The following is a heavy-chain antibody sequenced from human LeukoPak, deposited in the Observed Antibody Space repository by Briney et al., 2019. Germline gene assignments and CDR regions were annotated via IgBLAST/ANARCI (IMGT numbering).Heavy chain of an antibody. Sequence: GGSLRLSCAASGFTFSIYAMSWVRQAPGKGLEWVSAISGSGGSTYYADSVKGRFTISRDNSKNTLYLQMNSLRAEDTAVYYCAKADRVGATTYSDYWGQGTLVTVSS. D-gene: IGHD1-26*01. CDR3: AKADRVGATTYSDY. V-gene: IGHV3-23*01. CDR1: GFTFSIYA. CDR2: ISGSGGST. J-gene: IGHJ4*02.